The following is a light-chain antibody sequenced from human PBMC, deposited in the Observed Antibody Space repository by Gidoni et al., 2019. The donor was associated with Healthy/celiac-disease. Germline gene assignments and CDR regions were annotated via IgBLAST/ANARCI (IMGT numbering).Light chain of an antibody. CDR1: SRDVGCYNL. Sequence: QSALTKPAPVSQSPGQSITNSCTGTSRDVGCYNLVSWYQQHPGKAPKPMIYEVSKRPSGVSNRFSGSKSGNTASLTISGLQAEDEADYYCCSYAGSSRVFGGGTKLTVL. V-gene: IGLV2-23*02. CDR2: EVS. CDR3: CSYAGSSRV. J-gene: IGLJ3*02.